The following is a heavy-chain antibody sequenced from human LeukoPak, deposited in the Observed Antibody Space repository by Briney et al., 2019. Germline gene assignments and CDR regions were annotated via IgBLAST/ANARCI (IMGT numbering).Heavy chain of an antibody. D-gene: IGHD1-26*01. Sequence: ASVKVSCKASGYIFTDYGINWVRQAPGQGLEWMGWGSTLNDNRYYGQRFQGRVTMTTDPSTTTVYMELSSLRSDDTAVYYCARDEVGAKCFDIWGQGTMVTVSS. V-gene: IGHV1-18*01. CDR1: GYIFTDYG. J-gene: IGHJ3*02. CDR3: ARDEVGAKCFDI. CDR2: GSTLNDNR.